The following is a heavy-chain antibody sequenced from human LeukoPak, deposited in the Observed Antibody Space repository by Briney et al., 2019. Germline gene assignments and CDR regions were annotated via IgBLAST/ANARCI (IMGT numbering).Heavy chain of an antibody. D-gene: IGHD2-15*01. CDR3: ARSYCSGGSCYSPTYYYFDY. J-gene: IGHJ4*02. Sequence: GESLKISCKGSGYSFTSYWIGWVRQMPGKGLGWMGIIYPGDSDTRYSPSFQGQVTISADKSISTAYLQWSSLKASDTAMYYCARSYCSGGSCYSPTYYYFDYWGQGTLVTVSS. CDR1: GYSFTSYW. CDR2: IYPGDSDT. V-gene: IGHV5-51*01.